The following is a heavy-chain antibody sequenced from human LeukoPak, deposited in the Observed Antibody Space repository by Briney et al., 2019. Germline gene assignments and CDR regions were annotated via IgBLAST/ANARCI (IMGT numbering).Heavy chain of an antibody. CDR3: ARRSGIAVAGAFDY. Sequence: GGSLRLSCAASGFTFSSYEMNWVRQAPGKGLEWVSYISSSGSTIYYADSVKGRFTISRDNSKNTLYLQMNSLRAEDTAVYYCARRSGIAVAGAFDYWGQGTLVTVSS. J-gene: IGHJ4*02. CDR2: ISSSGSTI. V-gene: IGHV3-48*03. CDR1: GFTFSSYE. D-gene: IGHD6-19*01.